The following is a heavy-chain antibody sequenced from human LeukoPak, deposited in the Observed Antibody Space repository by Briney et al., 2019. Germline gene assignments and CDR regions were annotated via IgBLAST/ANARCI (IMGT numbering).Heavy chain of an antibody. CDR2: IIPIFGTA. J-gene: IGHJ6*02. Sequence: SVKVSCKASGGTFSSYAISWVRQAPGQGLEWMGGIIPIFGTANYAQKFQGRVTITADESTSTAYMELSSLRSEDTAVYYCATDSQEGYGLGMDVWGQGTTVTVSS. CDR3: ATDSQEGYGLGMDV. V-gene: IGHV1-69*13. CDR1: GGTFSSYA. D-gene: IGHD5-18*01.